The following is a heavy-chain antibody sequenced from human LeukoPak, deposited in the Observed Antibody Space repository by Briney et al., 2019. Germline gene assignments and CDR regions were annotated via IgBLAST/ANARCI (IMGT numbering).Heavy chain of an antibody. Sequence: SETLSLTCAVSDYSIRTGYYWGWIRQPPAKGLEWIGSIAHGGRTHYTASLKSRVTISVETSNNQFSLKLTSVTAADTAVYYCARQADVPSAIGYFDYWGQGTLVTVSS. CDR1: DYSIRTGYY. CDR2: IAHGGRT. D-gene: IGHD2-2*01. J-gene: IGHJ4*02. CDR3: ARQADVPSAIGYFDY. V-gene: IGHV4-38-2*01.